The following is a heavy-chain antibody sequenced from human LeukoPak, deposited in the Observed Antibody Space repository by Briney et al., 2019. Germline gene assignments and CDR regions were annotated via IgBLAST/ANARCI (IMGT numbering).Heavy chain of an antibody. V-gene: IGHV3-23*01. CDR3: ARAAPYYLDY. CDR1: GFTFYNYA. CDR2: ISGDGDTT. Sequence: GGPLRLSCAASGFTFYNYAMGWVRHAPGKGLECVSSISGDGDTTYYADSVKGRFTFSRDNSKNTLYLQMNSLRAEDTAVYYCARAAPYYLDYWAREPWSPSPQ. J-gene: IGHJ4*02.